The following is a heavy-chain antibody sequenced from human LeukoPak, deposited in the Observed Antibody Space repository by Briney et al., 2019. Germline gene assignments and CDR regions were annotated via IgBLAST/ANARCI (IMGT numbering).Heavy chain of an antibody. CDR2: IRSKANIYAT. J-gene: IGHJ4*02. CDR1: GVTFSGSA. V-gene: IGHV3-73*01. D-gene: IGHD3-22*01. Sequence: GGSLRLSCAASGVTFSGSAMLWVRQASGKGLEWVGRIRSKANIYATAYAASVKGRFTISRDDSKNTAYLQMNSLKTEDTAVYYCTRPIYYEDGFDYWGQGTLVTVSS. CDR3: TRPIYYEDGFDY.